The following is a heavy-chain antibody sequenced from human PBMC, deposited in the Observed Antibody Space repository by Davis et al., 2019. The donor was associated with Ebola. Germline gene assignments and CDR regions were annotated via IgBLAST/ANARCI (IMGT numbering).Heavy chain of an antibody. J-gene: IGHJ6*02. CDR2: INPNSGGT. CDR3: ARGGGGVTIFGVVITANYYYYGMDV. D-gene: IGHD3-3*01. CDR1: GYTFTSYA. Sequence: ASVKVSCKASGYTFTSYAMHWARQAPGQGLEWMGWINPNSGGTNYAQKFQGWVTMTRDTSISTAYMELSRLRSDDTAVYYCARGGGGVTIFGVVITANYYYYGMDVWGQGTTVTVSS. V-gene: IGHV1-2*04.